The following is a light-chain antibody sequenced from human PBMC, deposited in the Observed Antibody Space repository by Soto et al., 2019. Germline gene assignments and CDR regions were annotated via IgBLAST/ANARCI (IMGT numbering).Light chain of an antibody. J-gene: IGKJ1*01. Sequence: IVMKQSPATLSVTPGERATLSCRASQSVSSNLAWYQQKPGQAPRLLIYGASTRATGIPARFSGSGSGTEFTLTISSLQSEDFAVYYCQQYNNWWTFGQGTKVDI. CDR2: GAS. CDR1: QSVSSN. V-gene: IGKV3-15*01. CDR3: QQYNNWWT.